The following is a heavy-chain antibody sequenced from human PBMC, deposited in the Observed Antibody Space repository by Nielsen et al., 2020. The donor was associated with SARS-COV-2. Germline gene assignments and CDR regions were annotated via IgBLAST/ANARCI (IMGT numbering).Heavy chain of an antibody. V-gene: IGHV4-34*01. CDR2: INHSGST. J-gene: IGHJ4*02. CDR1: GGSFSGYY. CDR3: ARGGGGYDILTGYYFVVRSIFDY. D-gene: IGHD3-9*01. Sequence: SETLSLTCAVYGGSFSGYYWSWIRQPPGKGLEWIGEINHSGSTNYNPSLKSRVTISVDTSKNQFSLKLSSVTAADTAVYYCARGGGGYDILTGYYFVVRSIFDYWGQGTLVTVSS.